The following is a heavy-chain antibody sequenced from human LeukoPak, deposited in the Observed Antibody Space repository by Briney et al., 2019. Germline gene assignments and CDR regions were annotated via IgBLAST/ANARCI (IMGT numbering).Heavy chain of an antibody. J-gene: IGHJ6*02. D-gene: IGHD3-22*01. V-gene: IGHV1-2*06. CDR2: INPSAGST. CDR1: GYTFTSYY. Sequence: GASVKVSCKASGYTFTSYYMHWVRRAPGQGLEWMGLINPSAGSTTYAQKFQGRVTMTRDTSISTAYMELSRLRSDDTAVYYCARRYYYDSSGQSYYYGMDVWGQGTTVTVSS. CDR3: ARRYYYDSSGQSYYYGMDV.